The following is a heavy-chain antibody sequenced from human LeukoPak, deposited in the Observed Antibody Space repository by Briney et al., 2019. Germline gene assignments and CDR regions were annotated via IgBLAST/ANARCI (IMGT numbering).Heavy chain of an antibody. V-gene: IGHV3-48*03. CDR2: ISSSGSTI. J-gene: IGHJ6*03. CDR3: AKEGRQWPTDYMDV. D-gene: IGHD6-19*01. CDR1: GFTFSSYE. Sequence: GGSLRLSCAASGFTFSSYEMNWVRQAPGKGLEWVSYISSSGSTIYYADSVKGRFTISRDNAKNSLYLQMNSLRAEDTAVYYCAKEGRQWPTDYMDVWGKGTTVTVSS.